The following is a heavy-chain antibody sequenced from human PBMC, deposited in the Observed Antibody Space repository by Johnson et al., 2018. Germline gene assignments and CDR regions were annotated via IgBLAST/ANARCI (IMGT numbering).Heavy chain of an antibody. CDR3: VRGAVPKVVVTSYYYGRDV. V-gene: IGHV3-33*01. Sequence: VQLVESGGGAVQPGRSLRLSCAASGFTFSKHGMHWVRQAPGKGLEWVAVIWFDGSQKYYAESVKGRFTISRDNSKSKVYLQMNSLRAEDTAVYYCVRGAVPKVVVTSYYYGRDVWGQGTTVTVSS. CDR2: IWFDGSQK. D-gene: IGHD2-15*01. J-gene: IGHJ6*02. CDR1: GFTFSKHG.